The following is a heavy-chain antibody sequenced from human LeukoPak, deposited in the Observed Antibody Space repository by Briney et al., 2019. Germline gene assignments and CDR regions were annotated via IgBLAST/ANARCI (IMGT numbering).Heavy chain of an antibody. CDR1: GFTFSSYS. V-gene: IGHV3-21*01. CDR3: ARGGGVSVGRPENWFDP. CDR2: ISSSSSYI. D-gene: IGHD1-26*01. J-gene: IGHJ5*02. Sequence: PGGSLRLSCAASGFTFSSYSMNRVRQAPGKGLEWVSSISSSSSYIYYADSVKGRFTISRDNAKNSLYLQMNSLRAEDTAVYYCARGGGVSVGRPENWFDPWGQGTLVTVSS.